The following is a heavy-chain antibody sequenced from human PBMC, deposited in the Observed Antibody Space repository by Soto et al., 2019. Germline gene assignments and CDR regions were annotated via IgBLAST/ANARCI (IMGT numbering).Heavy chain of an antibody. V-gene: IGHV1-24*01. D-gene: IGHD6-13*01. CDR2: FDPEDGET. CDR3: ASYYIATAGTGYDAFDI. CDR1: GYTLTELC. Sequence: GASVKVSCKVSGYTLTELCMHWVRQAPGKGLEWMGGFDPEDGETIYAQKFQGRVTMTEDTSTDTAYMEMSSLRSEDTAVYYFASYYIATAGTGYDAFDIWGQGTMVTVSS. J-gene: IGHJ3*02.